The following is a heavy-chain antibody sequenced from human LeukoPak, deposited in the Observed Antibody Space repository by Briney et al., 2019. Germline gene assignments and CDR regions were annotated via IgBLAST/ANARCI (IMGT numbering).Heavy chain of an antibody. Sequence: GGSLRLSCAASGFSFSNYWMHWVRQAPGKGLVWVTRMNSDGCATYYADSVQGRFTISRDNAKNTLYLQMNSLRAGDTAMYFCAKGPNYFDSWGQGTLVTVSS. J-gene: IGHJ4*02. CDR1: GFSFSNYW. CDR2: MNSDGCAT. V-gene: IGHV3-74*01. CDR3: AKGPNYFDS.